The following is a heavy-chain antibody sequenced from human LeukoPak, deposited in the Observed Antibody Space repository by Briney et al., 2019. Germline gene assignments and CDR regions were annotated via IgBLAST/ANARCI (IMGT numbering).Heavy chain of an antibody. J-gene: IGHJ6*03. Sequence: ASVKVSCKASGYTFTSYGISWVRQASGQGLEWMGWISAYNGNTNYAQKLQGRVTMTTDTSTSTAYMELRSLRSDDTAVYYCARVYSYYYYMDVWGKGTTVTVSS. CDR3: ARVYSYYYYMDV. V-gene: IGHV1-18*01. CDR1: GYTFTSYG. D-gene: IGHD4-11*01. CDR2: ISAYNGNT.